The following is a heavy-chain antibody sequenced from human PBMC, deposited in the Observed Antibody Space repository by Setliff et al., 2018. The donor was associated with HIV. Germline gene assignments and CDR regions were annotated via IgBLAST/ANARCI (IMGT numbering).Heavy chain of an antibody. J-gene: IGHJ4*02. CDR3: AREIPYSYGGRGHPL. Sequence: SETLSLTCTVSGGSISNYYWSWIRQPAEKGLEWIGRIYSSGRTNYNPSLKSRVTMSLDTSKNQFSLTVSSVTAADTAVYYCAREIPYSYGGRGHPLWGQGTLVTVSS. CDR2: IYSSGRT. V-gene: IGHV4-4*07. D-gene: IGHD3-22*01. CDR1: GGSISNYY.